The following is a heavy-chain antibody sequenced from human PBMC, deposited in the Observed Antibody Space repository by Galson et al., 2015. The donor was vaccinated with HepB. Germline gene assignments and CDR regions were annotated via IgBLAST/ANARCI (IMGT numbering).Heavy chain of an antibody. V-gene: IGHV3-15*01. CDR3: IAESTY. D-gene: IGHD2-2*01. J-gene: IGHJ4*02. Sequence: SLRLSCAASGFTFSNAWMSWVRQAPRKGLDWVGRLKSKTDGGTADYAAPVKGRFTISRDDSKNTLSLQMNSLKTEDTAVYYCIAESTYWGQGTLVTVSS. CDR2: LKSKTDGGTA. CDR1: GFTFSNAW.